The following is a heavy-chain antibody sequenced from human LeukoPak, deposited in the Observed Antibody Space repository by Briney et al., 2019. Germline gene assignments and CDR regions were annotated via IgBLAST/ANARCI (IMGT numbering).Heavy chain of an antibody. D-gene: IGHD6-13*01. V-gene: IGHV3-30*18. Sequence: GGSLRLSCAASGFTFSSYGMHWVRQAPGKGLEWVAVISYDGSNKYYADSVKGRITISRDNSKNTLYLQMNSLRAEDTAVYYCAKGRRYSSRYYYYYGMDVWGQGTTVTVSS. CDR2: ISYDGSNK. CDR3: AKGRRYSSRYYYYYGMDV. CDR1: GFTFSSYG. J-gene: IGHJ6*02.